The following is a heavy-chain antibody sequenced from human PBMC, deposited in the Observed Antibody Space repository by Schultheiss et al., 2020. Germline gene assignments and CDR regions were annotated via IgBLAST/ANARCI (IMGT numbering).Heavy chain of an antibody. CDR3: AASDWESSGWYPNYDAFDI. Sequence: GGSLRLSCAASGFTFSSYAMHWVRQAPGKGLEWVAVISYDGSNKYYADSVKGRFTISRDNSKNTLYLQMNSLRAEDTAVYYCAASDWESSGWYPNYDAFDIWGQGTMVTVSS. CDR1: GFTFSSYA. J-gene: IGHJ3*02. CDR2: ISYDGSNK. V-gene: IGHV3-30*04. D-gene: IGHD6-19*01.